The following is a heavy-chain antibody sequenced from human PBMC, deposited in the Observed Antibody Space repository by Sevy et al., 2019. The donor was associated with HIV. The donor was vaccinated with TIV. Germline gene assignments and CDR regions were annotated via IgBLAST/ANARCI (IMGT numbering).Heavy chain of an antibody. D-gene: IGHD6-13*01. CDR3: ARLTSLVSDFDY. J-gene: IGHJ4*02. Sequence: GESLKISCKGSGYSFATNWIGWVRQMPGKGLEWMGIIYPGDSDTRYSPSFQGQVTISADKTISTAYLQWSSLKASDTAMYYCARLTSLVSDFDYWGQGTLVTVSS. CDR2: IYPGDSDT. V-gene: IGHV5-51*01. CDR1: GYSFATNW.